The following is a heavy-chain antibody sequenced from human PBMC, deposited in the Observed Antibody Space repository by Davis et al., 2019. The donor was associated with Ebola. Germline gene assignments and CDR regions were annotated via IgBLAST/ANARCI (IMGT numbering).Heavy chain of an antibody. CDR3: ARVPLGSFDY. CDR1: EYTFPCYY. J-gene: IGHJ4*02. Sequence: ASVQVSCKASEYTFPCYYMHWVRQAPGQGLEWMGRINPNSGGTNYAQKFQGRVTMTRDTSISTAYMELSKLRSDDTAVYYCARVPLGSFDYWGQGTLVTVAS. D-gene: IGHD1-26*01. CDR2: INPNSGGT. V-gene: IGHV1-2*06.